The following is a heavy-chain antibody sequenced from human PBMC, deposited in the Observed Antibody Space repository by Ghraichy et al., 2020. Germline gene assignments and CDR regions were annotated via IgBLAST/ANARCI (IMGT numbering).Heavy chain of an antibody. CDR3: ARVYYGGNSGIYFDY. V-gene: IGHV1-69*13. J-gene: IGHJ4*02. D-gene: IGHD4-23*01. CDR1: GGTLSNFA. CDR2: IIPVFGTA. Sequence: SVKVSCKASGGTLSNFAISWVRQAPGQGLEWMGGIIPVFGTANYAQKFRGRVTVAADESTSTAYMDLSSLRYEDTAVYYCARVYYGGNSGIYFDYWGQGILVTVS.